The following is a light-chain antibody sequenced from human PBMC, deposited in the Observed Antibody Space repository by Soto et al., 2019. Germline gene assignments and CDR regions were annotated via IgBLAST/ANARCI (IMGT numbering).Light chain of an antibody. CDR2: DVS. CDR3: SSYTSSSTVV. CDR1: SSDVGGYNY. Sequence: QSALTQPASVSGSPGQSITISCTGTSSDVGGYNYVSWYQQHPGQAPKHLIYDVSNRPSGVSNRFSGSKSGNTASLTISGLQAEDAADYYCSSYTSSSTVVFGGGTQLTVL. V-gene: IGLV2-14*01. J-gene: IGLJ2*01.